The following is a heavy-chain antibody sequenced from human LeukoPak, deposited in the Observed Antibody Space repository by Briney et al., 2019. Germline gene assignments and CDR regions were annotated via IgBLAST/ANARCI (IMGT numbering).Heavy chain of an antibody. J-gene: IGHJ4*02. D-gene: IGHD3-9*01. Sequence: GGSLRLSCAASGFTFSGYPIHWVRQAPGKGLEWVAVISYDGSNKYYADSVKGRFTISRDNSKNTLYLQMNSLRAEDTAVYYCARSRDYDILTDYWGQGTLVTVSS. CDR3: ARSRDYDILTDY. V-gene: IGHV3-30-3*01. CDR1: GFTFSGYP. CDR2: ISYDGSNK.